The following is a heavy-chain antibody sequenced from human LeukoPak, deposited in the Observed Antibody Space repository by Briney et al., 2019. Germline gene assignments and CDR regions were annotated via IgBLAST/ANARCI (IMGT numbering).Heavy chain of an antibody. J-gene: IGHJ4*02. D-gene: IGHD3-10*01. CDR3: ARTGFRGYFGPGARLDY. CDR2: IYTSGST. V-gene: IGHV4-61*02. CDR1: GGSISSGSYY. Sequence: PSETLSLTCTVSGGSISSGSYYWSWIRQPAGKGLEWIGRIYTSGSTNYNPSLKSRVTISVDTSKNQFSLKLSSVTAADTAVYYCARTGFRGYFGPGARLDYWGQGTLVTVSS.